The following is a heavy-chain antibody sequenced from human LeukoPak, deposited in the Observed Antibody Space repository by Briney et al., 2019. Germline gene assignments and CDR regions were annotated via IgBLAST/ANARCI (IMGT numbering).Heavy chain of an antibody. CDR1: GYTFTGYY. D-gene: IGHD6-6*01. Sequence: ASVKVSCKASGYTFTGYYMHWVRQAPGQGLEWMGWINPNSGGTNYAQKFQGRVTMTRDTSISTAYMELSRLRSDDTAVYYCARDRGSSSGFDYWGQGTLVTVSS. CDR2: INPNSGGT. J-gene: IGHJ4*02. CDR3: ARDRGSSSGFDY. V-gene: IGHV1-2*02.